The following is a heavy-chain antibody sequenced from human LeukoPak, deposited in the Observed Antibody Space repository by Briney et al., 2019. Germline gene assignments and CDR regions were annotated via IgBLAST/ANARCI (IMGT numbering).Heavy chain of an antibody. CDR3: ARVGNIVGATHFDY. D-gene: IGHD1-26*01. J-gene: IGHJ4*02. V-gene: IGHV1-2*02. CDR2: INPNSGGT. Sequence: ASVKVSCKASGYTFTCYYMHWVRQAPGQGLEWMGWINPNSGGTNYAQKFQGRVTMTRDTSISTAYMELSRLRADDTAVYYCARVGNIVGATHFDYWGQGTLVTVSS. CDR1: GYTFTCYY.